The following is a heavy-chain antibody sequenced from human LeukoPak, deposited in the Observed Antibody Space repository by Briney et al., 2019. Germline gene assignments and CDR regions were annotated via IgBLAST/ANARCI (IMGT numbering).Heavy chain of an antibody. CDR2: VNLQGRT. CDR1: GGSISSSSYY. Sequence: PSETLSLTCTVSGGSISSSSYYWGWIRQPPGKGLEWIGEVNLQGRTNYNPSLMGRVAIAVDTSENHISLQLTSVTAADTAVYYCAREGGPYRPLDYSGQGTLVTVSS. V-gene: IGHV4-39*07. CDR3: AREGGPYRPLDY. J-gene: IGHJ4*02.